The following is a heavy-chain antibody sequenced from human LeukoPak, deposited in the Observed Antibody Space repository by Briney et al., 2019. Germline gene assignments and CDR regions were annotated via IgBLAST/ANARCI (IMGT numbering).Heavy chain of an antibody. CDR1: GGTFSSYA. Sequence: ASVKVSCKASGGTFSSYAISWVRQAPGQGLEWMGGIIPIFGTANYAQKFQGRVTITADESTSTAYMELSSLRSEDTAVYYCARSLWFGELLFLYDYWGQGTLVTVSS. J-gene: IGHJ4*02. D-gene: IGHD3-10*01. V-gene: IGHV1-69*13. CDR2: IIPIFGTA. CDR3: ARSLWFGELLFLYDY.